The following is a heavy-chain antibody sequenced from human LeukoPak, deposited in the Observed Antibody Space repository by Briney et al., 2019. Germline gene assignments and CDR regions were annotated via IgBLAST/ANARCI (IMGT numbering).Heavy chain of an antibody. Sequence: SVKVSCKASGGTFSSYAISRVRQAPGQGLEWMGGIIPIFGTANYAQKFQGRVTITADKSTSTAYMELSRLRSEDTAVYYCARGWGLQGAFDIWGQGTMVTVSS. CDR2: IIPIFGTA. CDR3: ARGWGLQGAFDI. D-gene: IGHD1-26*01. CDR1: GGTFSSYA. J-gene: IGHJ3*02. V-gene: IGHV1-69*06.